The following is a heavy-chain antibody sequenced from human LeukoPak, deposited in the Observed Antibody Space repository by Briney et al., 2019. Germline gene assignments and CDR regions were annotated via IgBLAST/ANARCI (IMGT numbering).Heavy chain of an antibody. J-gene: IGHJ6*02. Sequence: SVKVSCKASGGTFSSYALSWVRQAPGQGLEWMGGIIPIFGTANYAQKFQGRVTITADESTSTAYMELSSLRSEDTAVYYCASGDYDSSGYINYYYYGMDVWGQGTTVTVSS. D-gene: IGHD3-22*01. CDR2: IIPIFGTA. CDR1: GGTFSSYA. V-gene: IGHV1-69*13. CDR3: ASGDYDSSGYINYYYYGMDV.